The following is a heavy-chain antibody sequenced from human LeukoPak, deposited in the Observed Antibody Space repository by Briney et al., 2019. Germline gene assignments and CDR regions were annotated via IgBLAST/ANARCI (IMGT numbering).Heavy chain of an antibody. J-gene: IGHJ3*02. CDR2: IYFSGST. CDR1: GGSISRSNSY. D-gene: IGHD3-16*02. CDR3: ARGVGLRLGELSLSVDI. Sequence: SETLSLTCTVSGGSISRSNSYWGWIRQPPGKGLEWIGSIYFSGSTYYNPSLKSRVTISVDTSKNQFSLKLSSVTAADTAVYYCARGVGLRLGELSLSVDIWGQGTMVTVSS. V-gene: IGHV4-39*01.